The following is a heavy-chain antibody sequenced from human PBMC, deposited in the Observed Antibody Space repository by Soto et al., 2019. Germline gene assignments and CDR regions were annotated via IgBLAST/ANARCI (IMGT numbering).Heavy chain of an antibody. D-gene: IGHD2-15*01. CDR1: GFTFSNNG. V-gene: IGHV3-30*03. J-gene: IGHJ4*02. CDR3: AMDLYGGRSRFDY. Sequence: QVQLVESGGGVVQPGRSLRLSFVASGFTFSNNGIHWVRQAPGKGLEWVAVISSDGSKKYYADSVKGRFTISRDNSKNTLYLQMNSLRAEDTSVYYCAMDLYGGRSRFDYGSQGTLDTVSS. CDR2: ISSDGSKK.